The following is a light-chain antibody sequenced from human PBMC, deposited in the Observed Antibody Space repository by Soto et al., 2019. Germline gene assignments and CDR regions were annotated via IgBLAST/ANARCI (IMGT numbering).Light chain of an antibody. CDR1: QSVSSY. V-gene: IGKV3-11*01. CDR2: GAS. J-gene: IGKJ3*01. CDR3: QQRSNWLFT. Sequence: EIVLTQSPATLSLSPGERATLSCRASQSVSSYLAWYQQKPGQAPRLLIYGASNRATGIPARFSGSGSGTDFPLTISSLEPEDFAVYYCQQRSNWLFTFGPGTKVDIK.